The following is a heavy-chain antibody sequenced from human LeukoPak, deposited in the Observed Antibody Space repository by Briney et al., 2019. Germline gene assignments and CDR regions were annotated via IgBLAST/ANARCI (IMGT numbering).Heavy chain of an antibody. J-gene: IGHJ4*02. Sequence: SETLSLTCTVSGGSIISYFWSWIRQPPGKGPEWIGYIFDSGTTNYNPSTNYNPSLKSLITVSLDASKTPFSLKLSSVTAADTAVYFCARGGVTTIAQYDYWGQGILVTVSS. V-gene: IGHV4-59*01. CDR3: ARGGVTTIAQYDY. CDR2: IFDSGTTNYNPST. D-gene: IGHD5-12*01. CDR1: GGSIISYF.